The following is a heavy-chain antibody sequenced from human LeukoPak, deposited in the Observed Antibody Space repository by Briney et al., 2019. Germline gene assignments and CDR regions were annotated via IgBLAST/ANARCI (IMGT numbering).Heavy chain of an antibody. D-gene: IGHD3-9*01. V-gene: IGHV4-59*11. J-gene: IGHJ3*02. Sequence: PSETLSLTCTVSGGSISSHYWSWIRQPPGKGLEWIGYIYYSGSTNYNPSLKSRVTISVDTSKNQFSLMLSSVTAADTAVYYCARALSDIIAFDIWGQGTMVTVSS. CDR3: ARALSDIIAFDI. CDR1: GGSISSHY. CDR2: IYYSGST.